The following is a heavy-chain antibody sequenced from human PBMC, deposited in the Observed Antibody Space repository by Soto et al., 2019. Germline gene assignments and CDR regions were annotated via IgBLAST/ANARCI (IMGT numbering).Heavy chain of an antibody. CDR3: ARGPSGDKVDY. J-gene: IGHJ4*02. CDR2: IYNSGST. CDR1: GGSINNNGYF. D-gene: IGHD1-26*01. Sequence: QVQLRESGPGVVEPSQTRSLTCTVSGGSINNNGYFWSWIRQPPGSGLEWIGHIYNSGSTYSNPSLKSRLTISVDTSKNQFSLKLSSVTAADTAVYYCARGPSGDKVDYWGQGTLVTVSS. V-gene: IGHV4-30-4*01.